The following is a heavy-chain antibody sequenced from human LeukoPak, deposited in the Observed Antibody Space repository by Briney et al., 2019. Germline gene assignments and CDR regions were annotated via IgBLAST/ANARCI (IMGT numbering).Heavy chain of an antibody. CDR1: GGSISSYY. CDR3: AMSYDSSGYYRY. D-gene: IGHD3-22*01. CDR2: IYYSGST. J-gene: IGHJ4*02. Sequence: PSETLSLTCTVSGGSISSYYWSWIRQPPGKGLGGIGYIYYSGSTNYNPSLKSRVTISVDTSKNQFSLKLSSVTAADTAVYYCAMSYDSSGYYRYWGQGTLVTVSS. V-gene: IGHV4-59*01.